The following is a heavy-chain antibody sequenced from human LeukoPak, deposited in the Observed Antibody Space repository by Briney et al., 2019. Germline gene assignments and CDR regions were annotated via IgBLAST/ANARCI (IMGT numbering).Heavy chain of an antibody. J-gene: IGHJ6*04. CDR1: GGSFSGYY. CDR3: AHTYYDFWSGYLSVDV. CDR2: INHSGST. V-gene: IGHV4-34*01. Sequence: SETLSLTCAVYGGSFSGYYWSWIRQPPGKGLEWIGEINHSGSTDYNPSLKSRVTISVDTSKNQFSLKLSSVTAADTAVYYCAHTYYDFWSGYLSVDVWGKGTMVTVSS. D-gene: IGHD3-3*01.